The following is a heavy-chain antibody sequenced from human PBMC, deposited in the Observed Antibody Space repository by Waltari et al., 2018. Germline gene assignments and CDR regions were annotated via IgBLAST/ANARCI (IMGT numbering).Heavy chain of an antibody. V-gene: IGHV3-23*01. J-gene: IGHJ4*02. CDR3: VKSEISGWYVMDS. CDR1: GLVFNIYA. CDR2: ISSNGDTT. Sequence: QLLESGGGLAPPGGSLSLSCAASGLVFNIYAMSWVRQSPGKGLEWVSGISSNGDTTYYADSVKGRFTISRDNSKNSLFLEMNNLRGDDTAIYYCVKSEISGWYVMDSWGQGTLVSVSS. D-gene: IGHD6-19*01.